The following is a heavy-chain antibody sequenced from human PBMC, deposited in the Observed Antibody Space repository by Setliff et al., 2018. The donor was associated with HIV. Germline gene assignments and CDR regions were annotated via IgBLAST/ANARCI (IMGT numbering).Heavy chain of an antibody. CDR3: GTYYYGSGKVDY. D-gene: IGHD3-10*01. J-gene: IGHJ4*02. CDR2: ISNSSPGNT. CDR1: GFTFSDYY. Sequence: PGGSLRLSCEGSGFTFSDYYMSWIRQAPGKGLEWVSAISNSSPGNTYYADSVRGRFTISRDNSKNTLFLQMNSLRAEDTAVYYCGTYYYGSGKVDYWGQGTLVTVSS. V-gene: IGHV3-23*01.